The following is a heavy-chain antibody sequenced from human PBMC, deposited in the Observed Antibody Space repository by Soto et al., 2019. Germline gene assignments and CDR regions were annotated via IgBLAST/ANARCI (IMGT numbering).Heavy chain of an antibody. D-gene: IGHD2-15*01. CDR3: ARGPGGRDCSGGSCYSGPNDY. J-gene: IGHJ4*02. V-gene: IGHV5-51*01. CDR1: GYSFTSYW. Sequence: GESLKISCKGSGYSFTSYWIGWVRQMPGKGLEWMGIIYPGDSDTRYSPSFQGQVTISADKSISTAYLQWSSLKASDTAMYCCARGPGGRDCSGGSCYSGPNDYWGQGTLVTVSS. CDR2: IYPGDSDT.